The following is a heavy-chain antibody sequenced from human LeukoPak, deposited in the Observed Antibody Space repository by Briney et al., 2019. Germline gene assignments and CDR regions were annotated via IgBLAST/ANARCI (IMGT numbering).Heavy chain of an antibody. J-gene: IGHJ3*02. D-gene: IGHD5-24*01. CDR2: IIPIFGTA. Sequence: ASVKVSCKASGGTFSSYAISWVRQAPGQGLEWMGGIIPIFGTANYAQKFQGRVTITTDESTSTAYMELSSLRSEDTAVYYCATGDEMATIVCAFDIWGQGTMVTVSS. V-gene: IGHV1-69*05. CDR1: GGTFSSYA. CDR3: ATGDEMATIVCAFDI.